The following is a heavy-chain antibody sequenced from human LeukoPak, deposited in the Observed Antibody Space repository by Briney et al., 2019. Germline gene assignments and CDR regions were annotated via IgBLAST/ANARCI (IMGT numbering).Heavy chain of an antibody. J-gene: IGHJ5*02. CDR3: ARRSPYEVGNYGDP. CDR1: GYIFRNHW. D-gene: IGHD1-7*01. V-gene: IGHV5-51*01. CDR2: IYPDDSAT. Sequence: GESLQISCKGSGYIFRNHWVGWVRQLPGKGLEWVGIIYPDDSATRYSPSFQGQVTLSVDKSINTAYLQWSSLKASDTGMYYCARRSPYEVGNYGDPWGQGTLITVSS.